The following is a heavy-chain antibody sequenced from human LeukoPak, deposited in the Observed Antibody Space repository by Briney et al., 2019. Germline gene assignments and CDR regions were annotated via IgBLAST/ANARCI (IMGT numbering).Heavy chain of an antibody. CDR3: ARAGGHTAIDPEAFDI. V-gene: IGHV1-2*02. J-gene: IGHJ3*02. D-gene: IGHD5-18*01. CDR1: GYTLTGYY. CDR2: INPNCSCP. Sequence: GTVTVSCTDSGYTLTGYYMHWVPHAPGQEPECMGWINPNCSCPNLSQKFQGRLTMTTHTSISTAYMELRRLRSDDPAVYYCARAGGHTAIDPEAFDIWGQGTMVTVSS.